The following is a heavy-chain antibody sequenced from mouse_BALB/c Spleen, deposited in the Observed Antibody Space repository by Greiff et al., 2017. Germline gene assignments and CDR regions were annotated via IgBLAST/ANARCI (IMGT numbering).Heavy chain of an antibody. CDR1: EYEFPSHD. V-gene: IGHV5-2*01. CDR3: ARHEGDRYDAWFAY. D-gene: IGHD2-14*01. J-gene: IGHJ3*01. Sequence: EVNVVESGGGLVQPGESLKLSCESNEYEFPSHDMSWVRKTPEKRLELVAAINSDGGSTTYPDTMERRFIISRDNTKKTLYLQMSSLRSEDTALYYCARHEGDRYDAWFAYWGQGTLVTVSA. CDR2: INSDGGST.